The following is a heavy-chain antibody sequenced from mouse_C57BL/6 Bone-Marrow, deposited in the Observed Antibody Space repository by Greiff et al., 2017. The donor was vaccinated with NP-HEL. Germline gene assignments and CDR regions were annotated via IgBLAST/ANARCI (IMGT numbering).Heavy chain of an antibody. Sequence: EVKLQESGPELVQPGASVKISCKASGYSFTGYYMHWVKQSPGNILDWIGYIYPYNGVSSYNQKFKGKATLTVDKSSSTAYMELRSLTSQASAASDCAARGGPHYAMEYWGQGTSVSVSS. D-gene: IGHD1-1*02. CDR3: AARGGPHYAMEY. CDR2: IYPYNGVS. CDR1: GYSFTGYY. J-gene: IGHJ4*01. V-gene: IGHV1-31*01.